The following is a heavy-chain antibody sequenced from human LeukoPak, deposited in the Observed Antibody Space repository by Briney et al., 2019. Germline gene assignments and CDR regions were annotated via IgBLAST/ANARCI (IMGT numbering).Heavy chain of an antibody. CDR3: ARVRSLLWFGEHGFDP. J-gene: IGHJ5*02. Sequence: GGSLRLSCAASGFTFSSYWMHWVRQAPGKGLVWVSRINSDGSSTSYADSVKGRFTISRDNAKNTLYLQMNSLRAEDTAVYYCARVRSLLWFGEHGFDPWGQGTLVTVSS. CDR1: GFTFSSYW. V-gene: IGHV3-74*01. D-gene: IGHD3-10*01. CDR2: INSDGSST.